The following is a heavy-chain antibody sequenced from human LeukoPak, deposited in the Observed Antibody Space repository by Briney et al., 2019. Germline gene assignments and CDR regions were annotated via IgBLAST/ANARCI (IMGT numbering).Heavy chain of an antibody. CDR2: ISYDGSNK. CDR3: TTDWVTYYYGSGSHYGMDV. Sequence: GGSLRLSCAASGFTFSSYAMHWVRQAPGKGLEWVAVISYDGSNKYYADSVKGRFTISRDNSKNTLYLQMNSLKTEDTAVYYCTTDWVTYYYGSGSHYGMDVWGQGTTVTVSS. D-gene: IGHD3-10*01. CDR1: GFTFSSYA. V-gene: IGHV3-30-3*01. J-gene: IGHJ6*02.